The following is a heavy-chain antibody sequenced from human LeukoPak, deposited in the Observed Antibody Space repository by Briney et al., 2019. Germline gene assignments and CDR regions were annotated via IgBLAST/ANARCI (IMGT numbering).Heavy chain of an antibody. CDR2: IHHSGRF. V-gene: IGHV4-34*01. CDR3: ASAYYDILGGHFDY. Sequence: SETLSLTCAVYGGSFSGYYWSWIRQPPGKGLEWIGEIHHSGRFNYNPSLKSRVTISVDTSKNQFSLKVTSVTAADTAVYYCASAYYDILGGHFDYWGQGTLVTVSS. D-gene: IGHD3-9*01. J-gene: IGHJ4*02. CDR1: GGSFSGYY.